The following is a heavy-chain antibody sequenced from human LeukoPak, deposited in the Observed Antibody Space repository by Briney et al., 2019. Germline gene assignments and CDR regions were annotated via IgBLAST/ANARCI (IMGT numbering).Heavy chain of an antibody. Sequence: SETLSLTCTVSGGSISSTSYYWGWIRQPPGKGLEWIGTIYYSGSTYYNPSLKSRVTISVVTSKNQFSLKLRSVTAADTAVYYCARTGYSYGYYYYYYMDVWGKGTTVTVSS. J-gene: IGHJ6*03. CDR3: ARTGYSYGYYYYYYMDV. D-gene: IGHD5-18*01. CDR1: GGSISSTSYY. V-gene: IGHV4-39*07. CDR2: IYYSGST.